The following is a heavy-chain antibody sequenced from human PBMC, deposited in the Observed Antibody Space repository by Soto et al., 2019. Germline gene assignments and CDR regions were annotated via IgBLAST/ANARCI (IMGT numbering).Heavy chain of an antibody. CDR1: GFTVSSNY. CDR2: IYSGGST. V-gene: IGHV3-53*04. D-gene: IGHD3-3*01. J-gene: IGHJ6*04. CDR3: ARELTIFGVVTSPPGDV. Sequence: QPGGSLRLSCAASGFTVSSNYMSWVRQAPGKGLEWVSVIYSGGSTYYADSVKGRFTIPRHNSKNTLYLQMNSLRAEDTAVYYCARELTIFGVVTSPPGDVWGKGTTVTVSS.